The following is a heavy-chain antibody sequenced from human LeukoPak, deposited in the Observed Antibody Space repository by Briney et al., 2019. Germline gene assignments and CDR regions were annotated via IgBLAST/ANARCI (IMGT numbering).Heavy chain of an antibody. V-gene: IGHV3-7*01. CDR2: IKQDGSEI. Sequence: GGSLRLSCAASGFTFNNYWMSWVRQAPGKGLEWVASIKQDGSEINYVDSVKGRFTISRDNTKNSVYLQLNSLRAEDTAVYYCARAGGYSGYEDFDYWGQGTLVTVSS. CDR1: GFTFNNYW. J-gene: IGHJ4*02. D-gene: IGHD5-12*01. CDR3: ARAGGYSGYEDFDY.